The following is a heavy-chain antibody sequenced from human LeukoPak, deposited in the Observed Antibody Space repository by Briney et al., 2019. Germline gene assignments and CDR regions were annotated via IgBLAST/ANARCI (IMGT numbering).Heavy chain of an antibody. Sequence: SETLSLTCTVSGGSISSSSYYWGWIRQPPGKGLEWIESIYYSGSTYYNPCLKSRVTISVDRSKNQFSLKLSSVTAADTAVYYCARHRSEGHYDSSGYPVKWFDPWGQGTLVTVSS. V-gene: IGHV4-39*01. CDR2: IYYSGST. J-gene: IGHJ5*02. CDR1: GGSISSSSYY. CDR3: ARHRSEGHYDSSGYPVKWFDP. D-gene: IGHD3-22*01.